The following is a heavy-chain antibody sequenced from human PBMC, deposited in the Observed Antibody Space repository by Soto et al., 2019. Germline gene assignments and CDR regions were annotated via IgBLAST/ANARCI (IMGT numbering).Heavy chain of an antibody. CDR3: VGDLGHCADGSCSS. CDR2: LSPDGSIT. Sequence: EVQLVESGGGLIQPGGSLRLSCAASGFTFSIYRMNWVRQVPGKGLVWVSRLSPDGSITSYADSVKGRFTISRDNARNTMYLQMNSLRGEDTAVYYCVGDLGHCADGSCSSWGQGTLVTVSS. V-gene: IGHV3-74*01. J-gene: IGHJ4*02. D-gene: IGHD2-8*01. CDR1: GFTFSIYR.